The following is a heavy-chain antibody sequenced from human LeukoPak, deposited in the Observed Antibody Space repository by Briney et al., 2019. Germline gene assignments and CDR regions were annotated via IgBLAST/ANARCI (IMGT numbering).Heavy chain of an antibody. J-gene: IGHJ4*02. D-gene: IGHD6-13*01. CDR2: IYYSGST. CDR1: GGSISSYY. CDR3: ARASQLGTYFDY. Sequence: SETLSLTCTVSGGSISSYYWSWIRQPPGKGLEWIGYIYYSGSTNYNPSLKSRVTISVDTSKNQFSLKLSSVTAADTAVYYCARASQLGTYFDYWGQGTLVTVSS. V-gene: IGHV4-59*01.